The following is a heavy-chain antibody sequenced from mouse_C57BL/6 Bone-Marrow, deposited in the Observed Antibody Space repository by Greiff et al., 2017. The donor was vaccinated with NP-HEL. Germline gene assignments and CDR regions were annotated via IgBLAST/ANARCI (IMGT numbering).Heavy chain of an antibody. J-gene: IGHJ2*01. CDR1: GFNIKDDY. D-gene: IGHD1-1*01. CDR2: IDPENGDT. Sequence: EVQLQQSGAELVRPGASVKLSCTASGFNIKDDYMHWVKQRPEQGLEWIGWIDPENGDTEYASKFQGKATITADTSSNTAYLQLRSLTSEDTAVYYCTTSGYYYGSSYFDYWGQGTTLTVSS. CDR3: TTSGYYYGSSYFDY. V-gene: IGHV14-4*01.